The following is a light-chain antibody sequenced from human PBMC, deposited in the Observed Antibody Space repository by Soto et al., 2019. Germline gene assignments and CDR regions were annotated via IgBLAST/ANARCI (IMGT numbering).Light chain of an antibody. Sequence: DIVVTQSPLSLPVTPGEPASISCRSSQSLLYNNTYNYLDWYVQKPGQSPQLLIYFGSNRARGVPDRFSSSGSGTDFTLKINRVEAEDVGTYYCMQTLQSLTFGQGTRLEIK. CDR3: MQTLQSLT. CDR1: QSLLYNNTYNY. J-gene: IGKJ5*01. CDR2: FGS. V-gene: IGKV2-28*01.